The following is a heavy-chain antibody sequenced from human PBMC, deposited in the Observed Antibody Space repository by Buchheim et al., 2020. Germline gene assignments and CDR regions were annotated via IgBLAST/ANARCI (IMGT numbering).Heavy chain of an antibody. CDR2: INQDGSEK. CDR3: VRHQMGVGATWGY. CDR1: GFTFSDYW. J-gene: IGHJ4*02. D-gene: IGHD1-26*01. V-gene: IGHV3-7*01. Sequence: VQLVESGGGLVKPGGSLRLSCAASGFTFSDYWMSWVRQAPGKGLEWVANINQDGSEKKYVGSVKGRFTISRDHAENSLYLQMNSLRAEDTAVYYCVRHQMGVGATWGYWGQGAL.